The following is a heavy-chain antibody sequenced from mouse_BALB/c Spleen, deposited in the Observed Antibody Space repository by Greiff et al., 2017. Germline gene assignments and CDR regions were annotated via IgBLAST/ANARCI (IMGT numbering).Heavy chain of an antibody. CDR2: IYPGDGDT. J-gene: IGHJ4*01. CDR3: ARGGRMGYAMDD. Sequence: QVQLQQSGAELVRPGSSVKISCKASGYAFSSYWMNWVKQRPGQGLEWIGQIYPGDGDTNYNGKFKGKATLTADKSSSTAYMQLSSLTSEDSAVYFCARGGRMGYAMDDWGQGTSVTVSS. V-gene: IGHV1-80*01. CDR1: GYAFSSYW.